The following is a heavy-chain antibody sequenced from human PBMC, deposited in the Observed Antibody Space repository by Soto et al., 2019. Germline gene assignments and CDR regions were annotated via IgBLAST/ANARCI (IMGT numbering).Heavy chain of an antibody. CDR2: ISYDGSNK. CDR1: GFTFSSHA. V-gene: IGHV3-30-3*01. Sequence: QVELVESGGGVVQPGRSLRLSCAASGFTFSSHAMHWVRQAPGKGLEWVAVISYDGSNKYYADSVKGRFSISRDNSKNTLYLQMNSLRAEDTAVYYCSRGVDPQVAPEDYWGQGTLVTVSS. CDR3: SRGVDPQVAPEDY. J-gene: IGHJ4*02. D-gene: IGHD2-15*01.